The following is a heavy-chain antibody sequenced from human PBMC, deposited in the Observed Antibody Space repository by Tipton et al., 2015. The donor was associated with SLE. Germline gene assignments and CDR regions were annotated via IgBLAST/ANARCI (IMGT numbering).Heavy chain of an antibody. CDR3: AREYSGYDYRTFDH. D-gene: IGHD5-12*01. J-gene: IGHJ4*02. CDR2: IYYSGST. CDR1: GGSISSVGYY. V-gene: IGHV4-39*07. Sequence: TLSLTCAVSGGSISSVGYYWSWIRQHPGKGLEWIGSIYYSGSTYYNPSLKSRVTISLDTSKNQFSLRLSSVTAADTAVYFCAREYSGYDYRTFDHWGQETLVTVSS.